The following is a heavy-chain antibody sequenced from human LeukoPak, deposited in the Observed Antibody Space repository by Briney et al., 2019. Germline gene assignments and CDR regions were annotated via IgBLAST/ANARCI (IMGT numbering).Heavy chain of an antibody. V-gene: IGHV4-59*12. CDR1: GGSISSYY. CDR3: ASIDSSGYSNWFDP. J-gene: IGHJ5*02. D-gene: IGHD3-22*01. CDR2: IYYSGST. Sequence: SETLSLTCTVSGGSISSYYWSWIRRPPGKGLEWIGYIYYSGSTNYNPSLKSRVTISVDTSKNQFSLKLSSVTAADTAVYYCASIDSSGYSNWFDPWGQGTLVTVSS.